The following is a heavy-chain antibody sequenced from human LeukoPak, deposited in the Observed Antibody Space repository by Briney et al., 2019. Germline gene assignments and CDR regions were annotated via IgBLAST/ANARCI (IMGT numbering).Heavy chain of an antibody. CDR3: ATGESHRYFDF. CDR1: GFTVSSYA. J-gene: IGHJ2*01. V-gene: IGHV3-23*01. Sequence: GGYLRLSCAAYGFTVSSYAMKWVRHAPGRGLEWVLAISGSGGSTYYADCVKGRFTISRDNSKNTLYLQMNRLRAEDTDIYYRATGESHRYFDFWRRGSLVTDSS. CDR2: ISGSGGST.